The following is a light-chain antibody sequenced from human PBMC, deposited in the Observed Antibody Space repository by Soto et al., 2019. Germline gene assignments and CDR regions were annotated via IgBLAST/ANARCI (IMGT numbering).Light chain of an antibody. CDR1: SRDVGGYHF. J-gene: IGLJ3*02. Sequence: QSALTQPRSVSGSPGQSVSISCTGTSRDVGGYHFVSWYQHLPGRAPKLIIYHVSERPSGVPDRFSGSKSGDTASLTISGLQPEDEADYYCSSYVGDSIYVLFGGGTKLAVL. CDR3: SSYVGDSIYVL. CDR2: HVS. V-gene: IGLV2-11*01.